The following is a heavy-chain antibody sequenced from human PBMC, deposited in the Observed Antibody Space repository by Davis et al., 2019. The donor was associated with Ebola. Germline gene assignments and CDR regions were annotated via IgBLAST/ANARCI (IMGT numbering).Heavy chain of an antibody. V-gene: IGHV4-39*01. CDR1: GFIFSSYV. CDR2: IYHSGST. D-gene: IGHD3-10*01. Sequence: MPGGSLRLSCAASGFIFSSYVMSWVRQAPGKGLEWIQSIYHSGSTYYNPSLKSRVTISVDTSNNQFSLKLSSVTAADTAVYYCARHFRGLSRWGQGTLVTVSS. CDR3: ARHFRGLSR. J-gene: IGHJ4*02.